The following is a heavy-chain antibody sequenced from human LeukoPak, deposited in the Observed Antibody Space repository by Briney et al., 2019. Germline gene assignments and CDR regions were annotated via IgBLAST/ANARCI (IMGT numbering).Heavy chain of an antibody. J-gene: IGHJ4*02. V-gene: IGHV1-2*02. CDR1: EYTFTGYY. D-gene: IGHD3-10*01. CDR2: INPHSGDT. Sequence: ASVKVSCKASEYTFTGYYLHWVRQAPGQGLEWMGWINPHSGDTDYAQKFQGRVTMTRDTSISTAYMELSRLRSDDTAVYYCARGGQFSWNLWFGETSPLPADWGQGTLVTVSS. CDR3: ARGGQFSWNLWFGETSPLPAD.